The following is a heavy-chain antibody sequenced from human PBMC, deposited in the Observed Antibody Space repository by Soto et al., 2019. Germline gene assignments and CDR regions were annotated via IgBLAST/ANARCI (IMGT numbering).Heavy chain of an antibody. D-gene: IGHD3-3*02. CDR3: ARSFPPET. CDR1: GFTFSNNA. CDR2: ISSDGVST. V-gene: IGHV3-64*07. J-gene: IGHJ4*02. Sequence: ELQLVESGGDLVQPGGSLRLSCIAFGFTFSNNAMHWVRQAPGKGLEYVSGISSDGVSTYYADSVKGRFTISRENSKNTLYLQMVGLRDDDMAVYYCARSFPPETGGQGTLVTVSS.